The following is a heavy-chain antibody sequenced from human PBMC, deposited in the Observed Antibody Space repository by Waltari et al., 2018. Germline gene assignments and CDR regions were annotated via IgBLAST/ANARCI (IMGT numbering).Heavy chain of an antibody. CDR2: IYYSGST. Sequence: QVQLQESGPGLVKPSQTLSLTCTVSGGSISSGGYSWSWIRQHPGKGLEWIGYIYYSGSTYYNPSLKSRVTISVDTSKNQFSLKLSSVTAADTAVYYCARAKAGHWGIDYWGQGTLVTVSS. CDR3: ARAKAGHWGIDY. CDR1: GGSISSGGYS. V-gene: IGHV4-31*03. D-gene: IGHD3-16*01. J-gene: IGHJ4*02.